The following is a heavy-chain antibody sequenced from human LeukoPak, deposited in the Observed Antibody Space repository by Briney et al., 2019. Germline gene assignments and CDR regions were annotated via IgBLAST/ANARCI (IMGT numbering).Heavy chain of an antibody. D-gene: IGHD4/OR15-4a*01. CDR3: ARDGYYGAYTDFDY. CDR2: INGDGSIT. CDR1: GFTFSSNW. J-gene: IGHJ4*02. V-gene: IGHV3-74*01. Sequence: GSLRLSCAASGFTFSSNWMRWVRQAPGKGLMWVSHINGDGSITNYADSVKGRFTISRDNAENTLFLQMNSLRAEDTSVYYCARDGYYGAYTDFDYWGQGTLVTVSS.